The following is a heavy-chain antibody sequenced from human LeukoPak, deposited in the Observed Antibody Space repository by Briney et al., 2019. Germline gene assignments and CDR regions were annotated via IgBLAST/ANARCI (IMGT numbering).Heavy chain of an antibody. CDR2: SRNKDNSYTT. CDR3: ARAGDYYATGDC. J-gene: IGHJ4*02. CDR1: GFTLSDHY. D-gene: IGHD3-22*01. Sequence: SGGSLRLSCAASGFTLSDHYMDWVRQAPGKGLEWVGRSRNKDNSYTTEYATSVKGRFTISRDDSKNSLYLQMNSLKTEDTAVYYCARAGDYYATGDCWGQGTLVTVSS. V-gene: IGHV3-72*01.